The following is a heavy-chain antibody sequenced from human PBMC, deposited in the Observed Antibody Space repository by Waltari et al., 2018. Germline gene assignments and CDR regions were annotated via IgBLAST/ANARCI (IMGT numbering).Heavy chain of an antibody. V-gene: IGHV4-39*01. J-gene: IGHJ6*02. CDR1: GGSISSSSYY. Sequence: QLQLQESGPGLVKPSETLSLTCTVSGGSISSSSYYWGWIRQPPGKGLEWIGSIYYSGSTYYNPSRKSRVTISVDTSKNQFSLKLSSVTAADTAVYYCATGVSGGVAAPMGYYYYGMDVWGQGTTVTVSS. CDR2: IYYSGST. CDR3: ATGVSGGVAAPMGYYYYGMDV. D-gene: IGHD3-16*01.